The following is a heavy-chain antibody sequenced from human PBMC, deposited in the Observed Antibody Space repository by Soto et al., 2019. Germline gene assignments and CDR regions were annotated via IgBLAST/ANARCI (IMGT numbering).Heavy chain of an antibody. Sequence: QVQLVQSGAEVQKPGSSVKVSCKASGGTFSSYAISWVRQAPGQGLEWMGGIIPIFGTANYAQKFQGRVTITADESTSTAYMELSSVRSEDTAVYYGARGQTNYYYDSSGYYSEYYYYYGMDVWGQGTTVTVSS. V-gene: IGHV1-69*01. CDR3: ARGQTNYYYDSSGYYSEYYYYYGMDV. J-gene: IGHJ6*02. CDR1: GGTFSSYA. D-gene: IGHD3-22*01. CDR2: IIPIFGTA.